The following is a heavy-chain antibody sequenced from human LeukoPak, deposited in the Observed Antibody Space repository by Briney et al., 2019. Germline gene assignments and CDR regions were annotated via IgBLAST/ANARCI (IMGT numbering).Heavy chain of an antibody. J-gene: IGHJ5*02. CDR1: GGSISSYY. Sequence: SETLSLTCTVSGGSISSYYWSWIRQPPGKGLEWIGYIYYSGSTNYNPSLKSRVTISVDTSKNQFSLKLSSVTAADTAVYYCASGAYCSSTSCYAPPPPWFDPWGQGTLVTASS. D-gene: IGHD2-2*01. CDR2: IYYSGST. CDR3: ASGAYCSSTSCYAPPPPWFDP. V-gene: IGHV4-59*01.